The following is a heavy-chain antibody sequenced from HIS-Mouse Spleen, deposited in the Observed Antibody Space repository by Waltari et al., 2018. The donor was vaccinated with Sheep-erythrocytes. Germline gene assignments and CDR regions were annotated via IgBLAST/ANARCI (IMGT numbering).Heavy chain of an antibody. CDR2: IYGGGST. Sequence: EVQLVESGGGLIQPGGSLRLSCAASGFTVSSNYMSWVRQAPGKGLEGWSVIYGGGSTYYADSVKGRFTISRDNSKNTLYLQMNSLRAEDTAVYYCARGHPDDGDYDAFDIWGQGTMVTVSS. CDR3: ARGHPDDGDYDAFDI. V-gene: IGHV3-53*01. D-gene: IGHD4-17*01. J-gene: IGHJ3*02. CDR1: GFTVSSNY.